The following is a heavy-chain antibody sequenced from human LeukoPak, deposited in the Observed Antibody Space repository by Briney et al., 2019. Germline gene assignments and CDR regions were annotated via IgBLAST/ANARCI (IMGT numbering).Heavy chain of an antibody. V-gene: IGHV3-23*01. CDR1: GFTFSSSA. Sequence: PGGSLRLSCAASGFTFSSSAMSWVRRAPGKGLEWVSAISGSGGSTYYANSVKGRFTISRDNSKNTLYLQMNSLRAEDTAVYFCAKDGGIVARLADYWGQGTLVTVSS. D-gene: IGHD1-26*01. J-gene: IGHJ4*02. CDR2: ISGSGGST. CDR3: AKDGGIVARLADY.